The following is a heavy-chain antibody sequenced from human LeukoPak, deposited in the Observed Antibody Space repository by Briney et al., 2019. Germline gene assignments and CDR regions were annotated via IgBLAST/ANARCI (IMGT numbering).Heavy chain of an antibody. D-gene: IGHD1-26*01. CDR1: GGSFSGYY. V-gene: IGHV4-34*01. Sequence: PAETLSLTCAVYGGSFSGYYWSWIRQPPGKGLEWIGEINHSGSTNYNPSLKSRVTISVDTSKNQFSLKLSSVTAADTAVYYCARAGGSYHNWFDPWGQGTLVTVSS. CDR3: ARAGGSYHNWFDP. J-gene: IGHJ5*02. CDR2: INHSGST.